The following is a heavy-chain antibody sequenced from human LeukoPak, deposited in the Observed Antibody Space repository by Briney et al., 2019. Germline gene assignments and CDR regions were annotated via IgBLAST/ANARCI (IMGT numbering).Heavy chain of an antibody. CDR3: AKTASGWYDAFDI. Sequence: GGTLRLSCAASGFTFSSYGMSWVRQAPGKGLEWVSAISGSGGSTYYADSVKGRFTISRDNSKNTLYLQMHSLRAEDTALYYCAKTASGWYDAFDIWGQGTMVTVSS. CDR2: ISGSGGST. CDR1: GFTFSSYG. D-gene: IGHD6-19*01. V-gene: IGHV3-23*01. J-gene: IGHJ3*02.